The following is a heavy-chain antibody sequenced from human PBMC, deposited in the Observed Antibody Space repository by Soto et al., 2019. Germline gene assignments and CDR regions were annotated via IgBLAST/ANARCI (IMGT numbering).Heavy chain of an antibody. CDR1: GGTFSSYA. V-gene: IGHV1-69*06. D-gene: IGHD3-22*01. CDR3: ATSSITMIVVVTQGSFDY. CDR2: IIPIFGTA. Sequence: SVKVSCKASGGTFSSYAISWVRQAPGQGLEWMGGIIPIFGTANYAQKFQGRVTMTEDTSTDTAYMELSSLRSEDTAVYYCATSSITMIVVVTQGSFDYGGQGTLVTVSS. J-gene: IGHJ4*02.